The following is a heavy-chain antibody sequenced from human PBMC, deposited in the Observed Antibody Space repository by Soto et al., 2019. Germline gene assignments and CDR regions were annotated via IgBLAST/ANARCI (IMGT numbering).Heavy chain of an antibody. Sequence: GGSLRLSCAASGFTFSSYWMHWVRQAPGKGLEWVSRIEGDGSSTNSADSVKGRFTVSRDDARNTLYLQMSSLRADDTAIYYCAREGLDTAGFFGVWGKGTMVTVSS. V-gene: IGHV3-74*01. CDR3: AREGLDTAGFFGV. CDR2: IEGDGSST. CDR1: GFTFSSYW. J-gene: IGHJ3*01. D-gene: IGHD6-13*01.